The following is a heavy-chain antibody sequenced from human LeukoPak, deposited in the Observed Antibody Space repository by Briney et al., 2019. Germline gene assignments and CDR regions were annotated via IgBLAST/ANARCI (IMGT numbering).Heavy chain of an antibody. J-gene: IGHJ5*02. D-gene: IGHD2-2*02. CDR1: GYTFTGYY. CDR3: ARDAAYCSSTSCYRRGGTRAAGNWSDP. V-gene: IGHV1-2*02. CDR2: INPNSGGT. Sequence: EASVKVSCKASGYTFTGYYMHWVRQAPGQGLEWMGWINPNSGGTNDAQKFQGRVTMTRDTSISTAYMELIRLRSDDTAVYYCARDAAYCSSTSCYRRGGTRAAGNWSDPWGQGTLVTVSS.